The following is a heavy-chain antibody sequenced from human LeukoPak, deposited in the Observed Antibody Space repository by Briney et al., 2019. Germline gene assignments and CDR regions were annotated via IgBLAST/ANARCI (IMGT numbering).Heavy chain of an antibody. J-gene: IGHJ3*02. V-gene: IGHV3-30*04. CDR3: ARDILYCGGDCYSRDHDAFDI. CDR1: GFTFSSYA. Sequence: PGGSLRLSCAASGFTFSSYAMHWVRQAPGKGLEWVAVISYDGSNKYYADSVKGRFTISRDNSKNTLYLQMNSLRAEDTAVYYCARDILYCGGDCYSRDHDAFDIWGQGTMVTVSS. D-gene: IGHD2-21*02. CDR2: ISYDGSNK.